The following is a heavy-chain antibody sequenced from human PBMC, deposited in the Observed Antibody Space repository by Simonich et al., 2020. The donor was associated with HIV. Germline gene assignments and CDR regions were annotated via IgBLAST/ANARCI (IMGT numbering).Heavy chain of an antibody. CDR1: GFSLSTSGMR. Sequence: QVTLKESGPALVKPTQTLTLTCTFSGFSLSTSGMRVSWIRQPPGKALEWLARIDWDDDKFYSTSLKTRLNISKDTSKNQVVLTMTNMDPVDTATYYCARTPIIRGIIVAFDIWGQGTMVTVSS. D-gene: IGHD3-10*01. V-gene: IGHV2-70*04. CDR3: ARTPIIRGIIVAFDI. CDR2: IDWDDDK. J-gene: IGHJ3*02.